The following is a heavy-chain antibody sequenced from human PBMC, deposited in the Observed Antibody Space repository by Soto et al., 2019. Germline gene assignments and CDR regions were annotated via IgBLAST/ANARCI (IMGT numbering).Heavy chain of an antibody. J-gene: IGHJ4*02. Sequence: QVQLVQSGAEVKKPGASVKVSCKASGYTFTGYYMHWVRRAPGQGLEWMGWINPNSGGTNYAQKFQGWVTMTRDTSISTAYMELSRLRSDDTAVYYCARGGFCGGGDCQNYFDYWGQGTLVTVSS. CDR3: ARGGFCGGGDCQNYFDY. CDR2: INPNSGGT. V-gene: IGHV1-2*04. D-gene: IGHD2-21*02. CDR1: GYTFTGYY.